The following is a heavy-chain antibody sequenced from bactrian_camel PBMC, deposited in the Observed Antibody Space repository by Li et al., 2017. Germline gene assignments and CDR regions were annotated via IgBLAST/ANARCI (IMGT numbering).Heavy chain of an antibody. CDR2: IHSEGSLT. CDR3: AKHVGYSWLADFGY. CDR1: GFTFSSYY. D-gene: IGHD6*01. J-gene: IGHJ6*01. Sequence: HVQLVESGGGLVQPGGSLRLSCAASGFTFSSYYMSWVRQAPGKGLEWVSSIHSEGSLTYYSNSVKDRFTVSRDNAKSTLYLQLNSLKTEDTAMYYCAKHVGYSWLADFGYWGQGTQVTVS. V-gene: IGHV3-2*01.